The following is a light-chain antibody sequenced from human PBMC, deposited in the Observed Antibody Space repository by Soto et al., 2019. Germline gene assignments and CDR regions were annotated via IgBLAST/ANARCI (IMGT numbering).Light chain of an antibody. Sequence: QSVLTQPPSVSAAPGQKVTISCSGSSSNIGNNYVSWYQQFPEAAPKLLIYDNDNRPSGSPDRFSGSKSGTSATLGITGLQTGDEADYYCATWDRSLSAGVFGGGTKVTVL. CDR2: DND. CDR1: SSNIGNNY. CDR3: ATWDRSLSAGV. J-gene: IGLJ2*01. V-gene: IGLV1-51*01.